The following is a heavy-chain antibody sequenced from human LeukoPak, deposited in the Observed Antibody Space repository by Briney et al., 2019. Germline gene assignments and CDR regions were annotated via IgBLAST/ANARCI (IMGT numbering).Heavy chain of an antibody. CDR3: ARDAAGDWDWKSLNFDY. J-gene: IGHJ4*02. D-gene: IGHD3/OR15-3a*01. CDR2: IYPRDGST. CDR1: GYTFTSNY. V-gene: IGHV1-46*01. Sequence: ASVKVSCKASGYTFTSNYIHWVRQAPGQGLEWMGMIYPRDGSTSYAQKFQGRVTVTRDTSTSTVHMELSGLRSEDTAVYYCARDAAGDWDWKSLNFDYWGQGTLVTVSS.